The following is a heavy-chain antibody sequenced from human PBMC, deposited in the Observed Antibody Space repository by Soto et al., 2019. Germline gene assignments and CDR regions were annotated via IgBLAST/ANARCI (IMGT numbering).Heavy chain of an antibody. V-gene: IGHV3-23*01. CDR2: LSGSGATT. CDR1: GFAFDDYA. CDR3: AKDAKGTEAPYLFDY. D-gene: IGHD1-1*01. J-gene: IGHJ4*02. Sequence: EMQLLESGGGLVQPGGSLRLSCTASGFAFDDYAMSWVRQAPGKGLEWVSALSGSGATTYYTDSVKGRFTISRDNSKNTLFLQMANLRVEDTAVYYCAKDAKGTEAPYLFDYWGQGTLITVSS.